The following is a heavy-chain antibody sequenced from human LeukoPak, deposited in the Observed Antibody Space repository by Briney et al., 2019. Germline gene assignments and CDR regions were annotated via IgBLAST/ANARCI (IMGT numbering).Heavy chain of an antibody. CDR1: GGSISSSNW. D-gene: IGHD3-10*01. CDR2: IYHSGST. V-gene: IGHV4-4*02. CDR3: ARDSGEPGFDY. J-gene: IGHJ4*02. Sequence: SGTLSLTCAVSGGSISSSNWWSWVRQPPGKGLEWIGEIYHSGSTNYNPSLKSRVTISVDTSKNQFSLKLSSVTAADTAVYYCARDSGEPGFDYWGQGTLVTVSS.